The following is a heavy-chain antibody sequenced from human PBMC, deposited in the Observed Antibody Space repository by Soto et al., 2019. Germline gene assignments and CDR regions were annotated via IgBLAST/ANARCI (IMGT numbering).Heavy chain of an antibody. Sequence: QVQLVQSGAEVKKPGSSVKVSCKASGGTFSSYAISWVRQAPGQGLEWMGGIIPIFGTANYAQKFQGRVTITADESTSTAYMELSSLRSEDTAVYYCARGYYDFWGDTVTASFDYWGQGTLVTVSS. D-gene: IGHD3-3*01. J-gene: IGHJ4*02. CDR3: ARGYYDFWGDTVTASFDY. CDR2: IIPIFGTA. CDR1: GGTFSSYA. V-gene: IGHV1-69*12.